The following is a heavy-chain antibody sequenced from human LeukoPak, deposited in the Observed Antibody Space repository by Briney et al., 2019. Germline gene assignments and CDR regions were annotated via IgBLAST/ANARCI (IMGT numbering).Heavy chain of an antibody. CDR1: GYSFTNYW. CDR3: ARLVVGADDAFDI. V-gene: IGHV5-51*01. D-gene: IGHD1-26*01. J-gene: IGHJ3*02. Sequence: GESLKISCKGSGYSFTNYWIGWVRQMPGKGLEWMGIIYPGDSDTTYSPSFQGQVTISADKSISAAYLQWSSLKASDTAMYYCARLVVGADDAFDIWGQGTMVTVSS. CDR2: IYPGDSDT.